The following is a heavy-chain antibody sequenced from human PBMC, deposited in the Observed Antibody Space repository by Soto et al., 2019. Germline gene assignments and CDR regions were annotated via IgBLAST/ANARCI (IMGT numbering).Heavy chain of an antibody. CDR1: GFTFTSYA. CDR2: ISGSGGTT. J-gene: IGHJ4*02. CDR3: ARSPTTVRNPCYLEY. Sequence: EVQLLESGGGLVLPGGSLRLSCAASGFTFTSYALSWVRQAPGRGLEWVSAISGSGGTTYYADSVKGRFTISRDKSKSALYLQLDSLRVDDTDVYYCARSPTTVRNPCYLEYWGQGALVSVSS. D-gene: IGHD4-17*01. V-gene: IGHV3-23*01.